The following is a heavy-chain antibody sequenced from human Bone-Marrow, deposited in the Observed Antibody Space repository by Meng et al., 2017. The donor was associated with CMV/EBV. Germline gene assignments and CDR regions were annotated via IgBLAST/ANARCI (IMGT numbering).Heavy chain of an antibody. D-gene: IGHD3-22*01. V-gene: IGHV3-9*03. CDR2: ISWNSGSI. Sequence: SLKISCAASGFTFDDYAMHWVRQAPGKSLEWVSGISWNSGSIGYADSVKGRFTISRDNAKNSLYLQMNSLRAEDMALYYCAKDNDSSGCLDYWGQGTRVTVSS. CDR3: AKDNDSSGCLDY. J-gene: IGHJ4*02. CDR1: GFTFDDYA.